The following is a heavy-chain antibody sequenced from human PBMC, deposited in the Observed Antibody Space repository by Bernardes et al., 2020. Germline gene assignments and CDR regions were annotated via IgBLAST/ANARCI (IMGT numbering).Heavy chain of an antibody. CDR1: GGSISSYY. Sequence: SETLSLTCTVSGGSISSYYWSWIRQPPGKGLEWIGYIYYSGSTNYNPSLKSRVTISVDTSKNQFSLKLSSVTAADTAVYYCATMVQGVTFDYWGQGTLVTVSS. D-gene: IGHD3-10*01. V-gene: IGHV4-59*01. J-gene: IGHJ4*02. CDR3: ATMVQGVTFDY. CDR2: IYYSGST.